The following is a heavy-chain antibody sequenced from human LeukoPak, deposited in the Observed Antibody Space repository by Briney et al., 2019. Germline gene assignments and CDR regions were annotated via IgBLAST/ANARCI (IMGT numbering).Heavy chain of an antibody. CDR1: GFSFSDYY. CDR3: AREYPRSGYYEAFDY. Sequence: PGGSLRLSCAASGFSFSDYYMSWIRQAPGKGLEWVSYISSSSSYTNYADSVKGRFTISRDNAKKSLYLQMNSLRAEDAAVYYGAREYPRSGYYEAFDYWGQGTLVTVSS. J-gene: IGHJ4*02. D-gene: IGHD3-22*01. CDR2: ISSSSSYT. V-gene: IGHV3-11*05.